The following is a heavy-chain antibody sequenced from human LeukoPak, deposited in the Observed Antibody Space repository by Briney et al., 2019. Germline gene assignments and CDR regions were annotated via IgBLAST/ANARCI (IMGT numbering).Heavy chain of an antibody. CDR3: ARGRGYSYGGNDY. CDR2: INPNSGGT. Sequence: GASVKVSCKASGYTFTGYYMYWVRQAPGQGLEWMGWINPNSGGTNYAQKFQGRVTMTRDTSISTAYMELSRLRSDDTAVYYCARGRGYSYGGNDYWDQGTLVTVSS. D-gene: IGHD5-18*01. J-gene: IGHJ4*02. CDR1: GYTFTGYY. V-gene: IGHV1-2*02.